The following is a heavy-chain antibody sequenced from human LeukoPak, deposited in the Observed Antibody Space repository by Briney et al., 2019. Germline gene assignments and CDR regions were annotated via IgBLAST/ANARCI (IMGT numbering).Heavy chain of an antibody. CDR1: GFTFSSYG. CDR2: ISYDGSNK. CDR3: AKCSGGSCYYYGMDV. Sequence: GGSLRLSCAASGFTFSSYGMHWVRQAPGKGLEWVAVISYDGSNKYYADSVKGRFTISRDNSKNTLYLQMNSLRAEDTAVCYCAKCSGGSCYYYGMDVWGQGTTVTVSS. J-gene: IGHJ6*02. V-gene: IGHV3-30*18. D-gene: IGHD2-15*01.